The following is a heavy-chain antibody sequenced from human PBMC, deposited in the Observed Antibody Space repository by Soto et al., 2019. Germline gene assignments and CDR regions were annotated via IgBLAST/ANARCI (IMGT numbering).Heavy chain of an antibody. Sequence: ASVKVSCKASGYTFTNYAMHWVRLAPGDRLEWMGWINGGDGNTNYSQKFQGRVTITRDRSASTAYMELSRLRYEDTAVYYCASSYSSSSKSIFFDPWGQGTQVTVYS. J-gene: IGHJ5*02. CDR2: INGGDGNT. CDR1: GYTFTNYA. D-gene: IGHD6-6*01. CDR3: ASSYSSSSKSIFFDP. V-gene: IGHV1-3*01.